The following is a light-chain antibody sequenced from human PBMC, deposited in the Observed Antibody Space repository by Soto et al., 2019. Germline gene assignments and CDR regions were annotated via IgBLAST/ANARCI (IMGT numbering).Light chain of an antibody. V-gene: IGKV3-20*01. CDR2: GAS. CDR3: QQYGSSIQT. Sequence: DIVMTQSPLSLPVTPGEPATLSCRASQRIRSTYLAWYQQRPGQPPNLLIFGASHRAPDIPDRFSGSGSGTDFTLTISRLEPEDFAVYYCQQYGSSIQTFGQGTKVDIK. CDR1: QRIRSTY. J-gene: IGKJ1*01.